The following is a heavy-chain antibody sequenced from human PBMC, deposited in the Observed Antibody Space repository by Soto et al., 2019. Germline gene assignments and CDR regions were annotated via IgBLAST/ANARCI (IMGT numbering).Heavy chain of an antibody. CDR1: GGSVSSGSFY. V-gene: IGHV4-61*01. CDR3: ARAPYVRSGYPLFDY. J-gene: IGHJ4*02. CDR2: IYNNGRT. Sequence: SVTLSLTCTVAGGSVSSGSFYWNWIRQPPGKGLEWIAYIYNNGRTNSNPSLKSRVTISVDTSKNQFSLKLSSVTAADTAVYYCARAPYVRSGYPLFDYWGQGTPVTVSS. D-gene: IGHD3-22*01.